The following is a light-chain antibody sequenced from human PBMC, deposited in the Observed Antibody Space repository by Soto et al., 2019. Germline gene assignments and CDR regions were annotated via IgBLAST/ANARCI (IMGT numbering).Light chain of an antibody. J-gene: IGLJ2*01. CDR3: CSYAGSYNVV. Sequence: QSVLTQPRSVSGSPGQSVTISCTGISSDVGGYNYVSWYQQHPGKAPKLMIYDVSKRPSGVPDRFSGSKSGNTASLTISGLQAEDEADYYCCSYAGSYNVVFGGGTKVTVL. CDR1: SSDVGGYNY. V-gene: IGLV2-11*01. CDR2: DVS.